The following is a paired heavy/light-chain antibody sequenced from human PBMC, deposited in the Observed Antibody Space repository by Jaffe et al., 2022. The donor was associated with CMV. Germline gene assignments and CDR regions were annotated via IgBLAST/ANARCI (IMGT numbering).Light chain of an antibody. Sequence: EIVLTQSPATLSLSPGERATLSCRASQSIGTYLAWYQQKPGQAPRLLIYDASNRATGIPARFSGIGSATDFTLTINSPVPEDSAVYYCQQRAKWPLTFGGGTKVEIK. V-gene: IGKV3-11*01. CDR3: QQRAKWPLT. CDR1: QSIGTY. CDR2: DAS. J-gene: IGKJ4*01.
Heavy chain of an antibody. J-gene: IGHJ5*01. CDR1: GFTFSDYA. CDR3: AKVFRSTLLTPWDS. D-gene: IGHD3-16*01. CDR2: TSAPGDAT. Sequence: DVQLEESGGGLVQPGGSLKLSCAVSGFTFSDYAMSWVRQAPGKGLEWVSTTSAPGDATYYADSVKGRFTISRDNSKNTLYLQMNSLRAEDTALYYCAKVFRSTLLTPWDSWGQGTLVSVSS. V-gene: IGHV3-23*04.